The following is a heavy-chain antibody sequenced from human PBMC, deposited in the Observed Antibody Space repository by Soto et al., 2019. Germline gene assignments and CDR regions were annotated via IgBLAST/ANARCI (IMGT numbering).Heavy chain of an antibody. V-gene: IGHV3-30*18. Sequence: PAGSLRLSCVASGVTFSSYGIHWVRQAAGKGLEWVAGISYDGSNEYYADSEKGGFTITRDNKRNTLYLQMDSLRPEDTAVYYCAKEIPAAGDFDYWGQGTLVTVSS. CDR2: ISYDGSNE. D-gene: IGHD6-25*01. CDR1: GVTFSSYG. J-gene: IGHJ4*02. CDR3: AKEIPAAGDFDY.